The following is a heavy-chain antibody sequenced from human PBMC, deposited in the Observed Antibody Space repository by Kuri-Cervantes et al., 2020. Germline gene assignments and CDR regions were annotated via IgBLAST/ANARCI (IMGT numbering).Heavy chain of an antibody. V-gene: IGHV4-38-2*01. J-gene: IGHJ5*02. D-gene: IGHD2-21*02. CDR3: ARLDMVTGNWFDP. CDR1: GYSISSAYH. CDR2: INHSGST. Sequence: ESLKISCAVSGYSISSAYHWGWIRQSPGKGLEWIGEINHSGSTDYNLSLKSRVTISVDTSKNQFSLKVRSVTAADTALYYCARLDMVTGNWFDPWGQGALVTVSS.